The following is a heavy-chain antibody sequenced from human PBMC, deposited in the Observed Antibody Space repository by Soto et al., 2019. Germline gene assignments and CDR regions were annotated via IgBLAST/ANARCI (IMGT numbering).Heavy chain of an antibody. D-gene: IGHD2-21*01. J-gene: IGHJ4*02. CDR2: ITDGGGTT. Sequence: EVQLLESGGGLIQPGGSLRLSCAASGFTFSSYAMTWVRQAPGKGLAWVSSITDGGGTTFYADSVRGRFTISRDTSKNTLYLQMITLRAEDTAVYYGAKYVSIAFFDYWGQGTLVTVSS. CDR1: GFTFSSYA. CDR3: AKYVSIAFFDY. V-gene: IGHV3-23*01.